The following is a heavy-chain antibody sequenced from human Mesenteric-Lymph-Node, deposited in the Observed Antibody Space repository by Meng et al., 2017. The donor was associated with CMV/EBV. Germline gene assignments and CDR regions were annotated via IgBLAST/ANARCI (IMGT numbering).Heavy chain of an antibody. CDR1: GFTFRNAW. CDR2: FKSKTDGGTT. CDR3: SSGVGTSDFDY. V-gene: IGHV3-15*01. J-gene: IGHJ4*02. D-gene: IGHD1/OR15-1a*01. Sequence: GESLKISCAASGFTFRNAWMSWVRQAPGKGLEWVGRFKSKTDGGTTDYAAPVKGRFTISRDDSKNTLYLQMNSLKTEDTAVYYCSSGVGTSDFDYWGQGTLVTVSS.